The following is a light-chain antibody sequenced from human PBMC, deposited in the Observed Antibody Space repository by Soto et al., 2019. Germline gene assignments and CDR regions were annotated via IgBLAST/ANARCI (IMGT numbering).Light chain of an antibody. CDR1: SSDVGAYNY. CDR2: DVS. J-gene: IGLJ3*02. CDR3: CSYAGSYTVV. V-gene: IGLV2-11*01. Sequence: QSALTQPRSVSGSPGQSVTISCTGTSSDVGAYNYVSWYQQHPGKVPKLMIYDVSRRPSGDPDRFSGSKSGNTASLTISGLQADDEADYYCCSYAGSYTVVFGGGAKLTVL.